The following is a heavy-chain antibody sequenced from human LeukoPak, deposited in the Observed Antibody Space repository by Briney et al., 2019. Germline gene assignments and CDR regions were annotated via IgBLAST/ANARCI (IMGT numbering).Heavy chain of an antibody. J-gene: IGHJ6*03. V-gene: IGHV4-34*01. Sequence: SETLSLTCAVYGGSFSGYYWSWTRQPPGKGLEWIGEINHSGSTNYNPSLKSRVTISVDTSKNQFSLKLSSVTAADTAVYYCARGQGSCSSTSCYGWNYYYYYYMDVWGKGTTVTVSS. CDR2: INHSGST. CDR3: ARGQGSCSSTSCYGWNYYYYYYMDV. D-gene: IGHD2-2*01. CDR1: GGSFSGYY.